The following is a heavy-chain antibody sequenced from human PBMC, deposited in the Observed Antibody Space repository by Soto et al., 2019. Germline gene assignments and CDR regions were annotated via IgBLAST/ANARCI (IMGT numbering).Heavy chain of an antibody. D-gene: IGHD3-16*01. V-gene: IGHV1-69*05. Sequence: QVQLVQSGAEVKKPWSSVKVSCKASGGTFSSYAISWVRQAPGQGLERMGGIIPIFGTADYAQKFQGRVTITPDESTSTAYLDLSSLRSEDTAVYYCARHLGGNHYYYGMDVWGQGTTVTVSS. J-gene: IGHJ6*02. CDR1: GGTFSSYA. CDR2: IIPIFGTA. CDR3: ARHLGGNHYYYGMDV.